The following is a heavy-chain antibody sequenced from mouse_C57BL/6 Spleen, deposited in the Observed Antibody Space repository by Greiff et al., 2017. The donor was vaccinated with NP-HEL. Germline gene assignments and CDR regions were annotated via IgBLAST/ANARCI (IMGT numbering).Heavy chain of an antibody. D-gene: IGHD1-1*01. J-gene: IGHJ3*01. V-gene: IGHV5-9-1*02. CDR2: ISSGGDYI. CDR3: TRSNYYGSSYQFAY. Sequence: EVKVEESGEGLVKPGGSLKLSCAASGFTFSSYAMSWVRQTPEKRLEWVAYISSGGDYIYYADTVKGRFTISRDNARNTLYLQMSSLKSEDTAMYYCTRSNYYGSSYQFAYWGQGTLVTVSA. CDR1: GFTFSSYA.